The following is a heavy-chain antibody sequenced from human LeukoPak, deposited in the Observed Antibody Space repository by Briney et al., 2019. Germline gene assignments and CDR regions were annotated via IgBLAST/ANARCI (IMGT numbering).Heavy chain of an antibody. CDR1: GFTFSSYA. J-gene: IGHJ1*01. CDR2: ISGSGGST. CDR3: AKDDAWGRYKD. D-gene: IGHD3-16*01. V-gene: IGHV3-23*01. Sequence: GGSLRLSCAASGFTFSSYAMSWVRQAPGKGLEWVSAISGSGGSTYYTDSVKGRFTISRDNSKNTVSLQMNSLRGDDTAVYYCAKDDAWGRYKDWGQGTLVTVSS.